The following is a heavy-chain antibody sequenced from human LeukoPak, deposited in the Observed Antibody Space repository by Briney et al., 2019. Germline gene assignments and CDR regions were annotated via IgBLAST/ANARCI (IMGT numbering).Heavy chain of an antibody. CDR3: ARGYYGSDYYFDY. J-gene: IGHJ4*02. D-gene: IGHD3-10*01. CDR1: GFTFSSSQ. V-gene: IGHV3-48*03. CDR2: ISSSGSSI. Sequence: GGSLRLSCAASGFTFSSSQMNWVRQAPGKGLEWVSHISSSGSSIYYADSVKGRFTISRDNAKNSLYPQMNSLRAEDTAVYYCARGYYGSDYYFDYWGQGTLVTVSS.